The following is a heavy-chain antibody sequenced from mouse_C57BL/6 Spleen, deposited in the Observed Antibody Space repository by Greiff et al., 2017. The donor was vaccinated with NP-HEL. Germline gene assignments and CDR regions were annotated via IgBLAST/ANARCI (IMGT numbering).Heavy chain of an antibody. Sequence: VQLQQPGAELVKPGASVKLSCKASGYTFTSYWMQWVKQRPGQGLEWIGEIDPSDSYTNYNQKFKGKATLTVDTSSSTAYMQLSSLTSEDSAVYYCARSETATWCAYWGQGTLVTVSA. J-gene: IGHJ3*01. CDR2: IDPSDSYT. V-gene: IGHV1-50*01. CDR3: ARSETATWCAY. CDR1: GYTFTSYW. D-gene: IGHD4-1*01.